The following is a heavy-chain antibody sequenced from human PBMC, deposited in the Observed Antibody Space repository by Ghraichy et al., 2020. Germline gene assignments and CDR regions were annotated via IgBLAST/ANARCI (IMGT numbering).Heavy chain of an antibody. Sequence: GGSLRLSCAASGFTFSSYAMSWVRQAPGKGLEWVSAISGSGGSTYYADSVKGRFTISRDNSKNTLYLQMNSLRAEDTAVNYCAKDPRITMVRGVIYPYDYFDYWGQGTLVTVSS. V-gene: IGHV3-23*01. CDR3: AKDPRITMVRGVIYPYDYFDY. CDR2: ISGSGGST. CDR1: GFTFSSYA. D-gene: IGHD3-10*01. J-gene: IGHJ4*02.